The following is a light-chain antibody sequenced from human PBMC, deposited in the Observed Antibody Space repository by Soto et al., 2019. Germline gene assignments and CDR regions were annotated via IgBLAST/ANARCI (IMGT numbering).Light chain of an antibody. CDR3: QQYASSPYP. V-gene: IGKV3-20*01. Sequence: LTQPPGALSLTPGERATLSCRASQTVRNNYLAWYQQKPGQAPRLLIYDASSRATGIPGRFSGSGSGTDFTLTITTLEPEDSAVYFCQQYASSPYPFCQGPKVDI. CDR1: QTVRNNY. CDR2: DAS. J-gene: IGKJ1*01.